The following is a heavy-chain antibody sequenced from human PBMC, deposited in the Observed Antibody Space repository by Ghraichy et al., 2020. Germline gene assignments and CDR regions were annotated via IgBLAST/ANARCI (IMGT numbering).Heavy chain of an antibody. CDR2: IRSEADGGTA. D-gene: IGHD3-3*01. V-gene: IGHV3-15*07. CDR3: TKSSGLTPQHD. Sequence: GGSLRLSCAASGLTLTNSWMHWVRQAPGKGLEWVGRIRSEADGGTADYSAPVKDRFTISRDDLENILYLQMNSLKTDDTAVYYCTKSSGLTPQHDWGQGTLSTVYS. J-gene: IGHJ4*02. CDR1: GLTLTNSW.